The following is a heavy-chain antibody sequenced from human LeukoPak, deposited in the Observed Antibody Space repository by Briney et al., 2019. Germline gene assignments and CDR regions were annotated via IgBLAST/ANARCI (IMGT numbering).Heavy chain of an antibody. J-gene: IGHJ4*02. CDR2: IRYDRSVK. CDR1: GFTFSNYG. D-gene: IGHD3-10*01. CDR3: AKDRLMYGSGSYPLDY. Sequence: GRSLRLSCAASGFTFSNYGMHWVRQAPGKGLEWVAFIRYDRSVKDYADSVKGRFTISRDNSNNTLYLQMNSLRAEDTAVYYCAKDRLMYGSGSYPLDYWGQGTLATVSS. V-gene: IGHV3-30*02.